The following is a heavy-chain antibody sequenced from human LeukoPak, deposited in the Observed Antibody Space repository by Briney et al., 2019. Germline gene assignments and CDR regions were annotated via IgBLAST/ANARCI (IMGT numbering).Heavy chain of an antibody. J-gene: IGHJ4*02. CDR3: ARGALWSGPPTDY. V-gene: IGHV3-21*01. Sequence: GGSLRLSCAVSGFTFSSHSMNWVRQAPGKGLEWVSSISSSSNYIYYADSVKGRFTISRDNAKNSLYLQMNSLRAEDTAVYYCARGALWSGPPTDYWGQGTLVTVSS. CDR1: GFTFSSHS. CDR2: ISSSSNYI. D-gene: IGHD3-3*01.